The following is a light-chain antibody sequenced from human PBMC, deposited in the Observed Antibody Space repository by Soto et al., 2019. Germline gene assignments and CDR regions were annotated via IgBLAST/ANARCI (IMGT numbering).Light chain of an antibody. CDR2: QVS. CDR1: SSDVGGYNY. Sequence: QSVLTQPRSVSGSPGQSVTISCTGTSSDVGGYNYVSWYQQHPGKDPKLMIYQVSNRPSGVSNRFSGSKSGNTASLTISGLQAEDEADYFCSSYSSSSTFYVFGAGTKVTVL. J-gene: IGLJ1*01. CDR3: SSYSSSSTFYV. V-gene: IGLV2-14*01.